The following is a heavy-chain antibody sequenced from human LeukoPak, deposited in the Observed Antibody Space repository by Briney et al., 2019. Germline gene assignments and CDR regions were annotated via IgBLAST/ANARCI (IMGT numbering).Heavy chain of an antibody. V-gene: IGHV1-69*04. J-gene: IGHJ5*02. Sequence: ASVKVSCKASGGTFSSYAISWVRQAPGQGLEWMGRIIPILGIANHAQKFQGRVTITADKSTSTAYMELSSLRSEDTAVYYCANGYCTNGVCRNWFDPWGQGTLVTVSS. CDR1: GGTFSSYA. CDR2: IIPILGIA. CDR3: ANGYCTNGVCRNWFDP. D-gene: IGHD2-8*01.